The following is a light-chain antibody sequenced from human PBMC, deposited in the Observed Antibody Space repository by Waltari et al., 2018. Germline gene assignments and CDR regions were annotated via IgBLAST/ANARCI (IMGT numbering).Light chain of an antibody. CDR1: YPNVGKNV. CDR3: ASWDDSPNGRWV. J-gene: IGLJ3*02. Sequence: QSVLTQPPSASGAPGQRVTISCSGTYPNVGKNVVNWYQQVPGTVPKLLIYRNDQRPSGVPDRFSGSKSGSSASLAISGLRSEDEADYFCASWDDSPNGRWVFGGGTKVTVL. V-gene: IGLV1-44*01. CDR2: RND.